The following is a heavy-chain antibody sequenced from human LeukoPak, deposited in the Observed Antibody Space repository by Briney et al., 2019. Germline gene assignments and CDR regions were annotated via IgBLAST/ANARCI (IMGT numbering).Heavy chain of an antibody. Sequence: GGSLRLSCAASGFTLSSYGMHWVRQAPGKWLEWVAFIRYDGSNKYYADSVKGRFTISRDNSKNTLYLQMNSLRAEDTALYYCAKDGRDNYYYMDVWGKGTTVTISS. CDR2: IRYDGSNK. CDR1: GFTLSSYG. D-gene: IGHD2-21*02. V-gene: IGHV3-30*02. CDR3: AKDGRDNYYYMDV. J-gene: IGHJ6*03.